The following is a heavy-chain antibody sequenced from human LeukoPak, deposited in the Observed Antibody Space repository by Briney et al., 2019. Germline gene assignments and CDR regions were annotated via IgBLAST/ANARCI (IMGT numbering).Heavy chain of an antibody. CDR3: ARGVIAARARGNYMDV. D-gene: IGHD6-6*01. CDR1: GGTFSSYA. J-gene: IGHJ6*03. CDR2: IIPIFGTA. Sequence: GASVKVSCKASGGTFSSYAISWVRQAPGQGLEWMGGIIPIFGTANYAQKFQGRVTITTDESTGTAYMELSSLRSEDAAVYYCARGVIAARARGNYMDVWGKGTTVTVSS. V-gene: IGHV1-69*05.